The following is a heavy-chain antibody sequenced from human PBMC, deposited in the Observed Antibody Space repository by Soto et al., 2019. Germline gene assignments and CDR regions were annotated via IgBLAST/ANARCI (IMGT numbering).Heavy chain of an antibody. J-gene: IGHJ2*01. CDR2: MSYDGTKK. CDR1: GFTFNFYS. V-gene: IGHV3-30*04. D-gene: IGHD6-19*01. Sequence: GGSLRLSCTASGFTFNFYSIHWVRQAPGKGLEWVAVMSYDGTKKFFADSVKGRFTISRDNTKNTLFLDMDRLTTEDTAMYYCARDGDSSGWNYWYFDLWGRGTRVTVS. CDR3: ARDGDSSGWNYWYFDL.